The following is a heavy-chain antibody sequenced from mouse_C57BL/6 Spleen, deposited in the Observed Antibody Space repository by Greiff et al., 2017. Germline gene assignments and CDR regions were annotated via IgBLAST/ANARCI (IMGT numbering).Heavy chain of an antibody. Sequence: DVQLQESGAELVRPGASVKLSCTASGFNIKDYYMHWVKQRPEQGLEWIGRIDPEDGDTEYAPKFQGKATMTADTSSNTAYLQLSSLTSEDTAVYYCTAYYYGSSFDYWGQGTTLTVSS. CDR2: IDPEDGDT. V-gene: IGHV14-1*01. CDR3: TAYYYGSSFDY. J-gene: IGHJ2*01. D-gene: IGHD1-1*01. CDR1: GFNIKDYY.